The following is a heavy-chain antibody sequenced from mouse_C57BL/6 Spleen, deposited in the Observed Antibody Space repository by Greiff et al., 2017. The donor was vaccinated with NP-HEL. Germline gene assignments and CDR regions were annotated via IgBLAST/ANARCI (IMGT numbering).Heavy chain of an antibody. D-gene: IGHD3-2*02. CDR1: GFTFSSYA. V-gene: IGHV5-4*01. J-gene: IGHJ3*01. CDR3: AREGAGYGSWFAY. Sequence: EVQVVESGGGLVKPGGSLKLSCAASGFTFSSYAMSWVRQTPEKRLEWVATISDGGSYTYYPDNVKGRFTISRDNAKNNLYLQMSQLKSEDTAMYYCAREGAGYGSWFAYWGQGTLVTVSA. CDR2: ISDGGSYT.